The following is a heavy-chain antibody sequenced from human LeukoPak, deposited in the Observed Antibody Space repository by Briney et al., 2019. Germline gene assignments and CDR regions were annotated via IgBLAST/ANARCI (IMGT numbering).Heavy chain of an antibody. CDR1: GYTLTGYY. V-gene: IGHV1-2*02. CDR2: INPNSGGT. D-gene: IGHD3-22*01. J-gene: IGHJ4*02. Sequence: ASVKVSCKASGYTLTGYYMHWVRQAPGQGLEWMGWINPNSGGTNYAQKFQGRVTMTRDTSISTAYMELSRLRSDDTAVYYCARPTLSPYYYDSSGDYDYWGQGTLVTVSS. CDR3: ARPTLSPYYYDSSGDYDY.